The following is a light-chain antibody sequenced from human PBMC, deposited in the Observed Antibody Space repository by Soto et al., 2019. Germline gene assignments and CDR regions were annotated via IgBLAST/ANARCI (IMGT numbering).Light chain of an antibody. CDR3: QHLRA. J-gene: IGKJ5*01. Sequence: EIVITQSPATLSVSPGERATLSCRASQSVSSNLAWYQQKPGQAPRLLIYGASTRATGIPARFSGSGSGTEFTLTISSLQSEDFAVYYCQHLRAFGQRTRLEI. CDR1: QSVSSN. V-gene: IGKV3D-15*01. CDR2: GAS.